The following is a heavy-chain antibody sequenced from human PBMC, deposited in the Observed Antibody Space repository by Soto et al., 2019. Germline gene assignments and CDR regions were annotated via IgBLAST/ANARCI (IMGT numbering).Heavy chain of an antibody. J-gene: IGHJ4*02. CDR1: GLPHSNFA. Sequence: PGGSVRLYCRAFGLPHSNFAMMWVRQTPGKGLECISGIYGSGRGIEYADSVKGRFTISRDNSKNTVYLQMTDLRADDTAIYYCAKDAVYNDGLWLMDHWGRGTQVTVSS. CDR3: AKDAVYNDGLWLMDH. V-gene: IGHV3-23*05. D-gene: IGHD2-21*01. CDR2: IYGSGRGI.